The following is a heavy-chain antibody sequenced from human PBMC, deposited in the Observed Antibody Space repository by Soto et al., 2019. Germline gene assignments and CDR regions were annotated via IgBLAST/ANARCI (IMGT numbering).Heavy chain of an antibody. J-gene: IGHJ3*02. CDR3: ARDRTGSSSIYDAFDI. V-gene: IGHV3-30-3*01. CDR2: ISYDGSNK. D-gene: IGHD6-6*01. CDR1: GFTFSSYA. Sequence: GGSLRLSCAASGFTFSSYAMHWVRQAPGKGLEWVAVISYDGSNKYYADSVKGRFTISRDNSKNTLYLQMNSLRAEDTAVYYCARDRTGSSSIYDAFDIWGQGTMVTVSS.